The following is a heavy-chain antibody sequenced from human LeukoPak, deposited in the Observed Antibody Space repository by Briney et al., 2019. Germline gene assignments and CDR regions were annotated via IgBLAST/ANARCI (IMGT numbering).Heavy chain of an antibody. D-gene: IGHD3-22*01. CDR2: INPNSGGT. Sequence: ASVKVSCKASGYTFTGYYMHWVRRAPGQGLEWMGWINPNSGGTNYAQKFQGRVTMTRDTSISTAYMELSRLRSDDTAVYYWARDLYYYVGSGSPFDYWGRGTLVTVSS. J-gene: IGHJ4*02. V-gene: IGHV1-2*02. CDR1: GYTFTGYY. CDR3: ARDLYYYVGSGSPFDY.